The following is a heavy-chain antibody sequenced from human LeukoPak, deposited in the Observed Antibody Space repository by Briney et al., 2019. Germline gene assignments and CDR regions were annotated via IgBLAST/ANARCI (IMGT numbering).Heavy chain of an antibody. D-gene: IGHD1-26*01. J-gene: IGHJ5*02. CDR2: IDKKDKGYATAT. V-gene: IGHV3-73*01. CDR1: GFTFSGSA. Sequence: GGSLRLSCAASGFTFSGSAIHWVRQSSGKGLEWVGQIDKKDKGYATATAYAASVKGRFTISRDDSINTAYLQMKSLRTEDTALYYCTRDSGTYNWFDPWGQGTLVTVSS. CDR3: TRDSGTYNWFDP.